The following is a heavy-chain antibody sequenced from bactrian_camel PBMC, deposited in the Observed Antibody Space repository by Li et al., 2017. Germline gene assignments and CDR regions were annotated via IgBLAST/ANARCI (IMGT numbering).Heavy chain of an antibody. CDR3: VSGTAGSRCYY. V-gene: IGHV3S9*01. Sequence: HVQLVESGGGSVEVGGSLKLSCTASEFTFVDSDVGWYRQVPDTACEWVSTIKSDGSTLYADPVKGRFTISQSDAKNVVYLQMDNMELDDTAMYFCVSGTAGSRCYYGGQGTQVTVS. D-gene: IGHD2*01. CDR1: EFTFVDSD. J-gene: IGHJ4*01. CDR2: IKSDGST.